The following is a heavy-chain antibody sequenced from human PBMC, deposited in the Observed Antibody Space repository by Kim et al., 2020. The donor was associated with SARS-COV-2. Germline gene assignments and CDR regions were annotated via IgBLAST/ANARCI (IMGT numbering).Heavy chain of an antibody. V-gene: IGHV1-3*01. CDR2: INAGNGNT. J-gene: IGHJ5*02. CDR3: ARGAYCSGGSCYPHWFDP. CDR1: GYTFTSYA. D-gene: IGHD2-15*01. Sequence: ASVKVSCKASGYTFTSYAMHWVRQAPGQRLEWMGWINAGNGNTKYSQKFQGRVTITRDTSASTAYMELSSLRSEDTAVYYCARGAYCSGGSCYPHWFDPWGQGTLVTVSS.